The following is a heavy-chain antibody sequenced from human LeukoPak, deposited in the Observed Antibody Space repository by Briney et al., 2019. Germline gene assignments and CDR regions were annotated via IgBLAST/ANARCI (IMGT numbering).Heavy chain of an antibody. J-gene: IGHJ6*04. D-gene: IGHD3-10*02. Sequence: GGSLRLSCAASGFTFSSYAMHWVRQAPGKGLEWVTFIQYDGTNKYYADSVKGRFIISRDNSKNTLYLQMNSLRPEDTAVYYCAELGITMIGGVWGKGTTVTISS. CDR3: AELGITMIGGV. CDR1: GFTFSSYA. CDR2: IQYDGTNK. V-gene: IGHV3-30*02.